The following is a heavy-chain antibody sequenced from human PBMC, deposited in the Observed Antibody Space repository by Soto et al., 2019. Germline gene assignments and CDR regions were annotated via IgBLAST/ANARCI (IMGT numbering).Heavy chain of an antibody. CDR1: GGSISSSSYY. V-gene: IGHV4-39*01. CDR2: IYYSGST. Sequence: QLQLQESGPGLVKPSETLSLTCTVSGGSISSSSYYWGWIRQPPGQGLEWIGSIYYSGSTYYNPSLKSRVTISVDTSKNQFSLKLSSVTAADTAVYYCARPNSSGWYGGFDYWGQGTLVTVSS. CDR3: ARPNSSGWYGGFDY. D-gene: IGHD6-19*01. J-gene: IGHJ4*02.